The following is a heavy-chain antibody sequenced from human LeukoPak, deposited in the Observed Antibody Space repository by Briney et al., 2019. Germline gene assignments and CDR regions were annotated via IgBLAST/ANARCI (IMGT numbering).Heavy chain of an antibody. Sequence: GGSLRVSCAASGFSFGGCSLSWVRQAPGKGLEWVATINEVGSKTYYDDSVKGRFTISRDNAKNSLYLEMSSLRAEDTAVYYCARLLGTVTTFDYWGQGTLVTVSS. CDR3: ARLLGTVTTFDY. CDR2: INEVGSKT. V-gene: IGHV3-7*01. CDR1: GFSFGGCS. J-gene: IGHJ4*02. D-gene: IGHD1-26*01.